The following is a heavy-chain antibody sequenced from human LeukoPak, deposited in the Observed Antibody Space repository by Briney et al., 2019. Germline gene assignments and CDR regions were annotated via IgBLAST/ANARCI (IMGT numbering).Heavy chain of an antibody. CDR1: GFTLSSYA. J-gene: IGHJ4*02. CDR2: ISSSSDSI. Sequence: GGSLRLSCAASGFTLSSYAMHWVRQAPGMGLEWVSYISSSSDSIYYADSVKGRFTVSRDNAKNSLYLQMNSLRAEDTGIYYCARDDYDNSGSYWGQGTLVTVSS. V-gene: IGHV3-48*04. D-gene: IGHD3-22*01. CDR3: ARDDYDNSGSY.